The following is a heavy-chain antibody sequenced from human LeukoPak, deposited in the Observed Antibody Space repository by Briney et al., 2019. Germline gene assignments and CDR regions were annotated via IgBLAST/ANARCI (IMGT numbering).Heavy chain of an antibody. J-gene: IGHJ4*02. CDR1: GGSISSYY. Sequence: SETLSLTCTVSGGSISSYYWSWIRQPPGKGLEWIGYIYTSGSTNYNPSLKSRVTISVDTSKNQFSLKLNSVTAADTAVYYCARYYYDSSGYYYFDYWGQGTLVTVSS. V-gene: IGHV4-4*09. CDR2: IYTSGST. CDR3: ARYYYDSSGYYYFDY. D-gene: IGHD3-22*01.